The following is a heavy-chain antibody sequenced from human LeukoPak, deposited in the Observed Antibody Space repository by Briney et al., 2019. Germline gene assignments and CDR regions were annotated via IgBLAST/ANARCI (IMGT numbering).Heavy chain of an antibody. CDR2: IYTSGSA. CDR1: GGSISSGSYY. Sequence: SETLSLTCTVSGGSISSGSYYWSWIRQPAGKGLEWIGRIYTSGSANYNPSLKSRVTISVDTSKNQFSLKLSSVTAADTAVYYCARELRYDNSDSGAFWGQGTVVTVSS. J-gene: IGHJ3*01. D-gene: IGHD3-22*01. CDR3: ARELRYDNSDSGAF. V-gene: IGHV4-61*02.